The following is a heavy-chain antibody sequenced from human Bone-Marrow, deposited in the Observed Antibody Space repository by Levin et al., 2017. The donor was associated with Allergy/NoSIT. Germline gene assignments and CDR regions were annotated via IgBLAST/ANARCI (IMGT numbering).Heavy chain of an antibody. J-gene: IGHJ4*02. CDR3: ARDPGANYFDY. CDR1: GASISRSSHF. D-gene: IGHD4-17*01. Sequence: LSQTLSLTCTVSGASISRSSHFWGWVRQSPGQGLEWIGSVFHSGSTYYNPSLKSRVTVSVDTSNNQFSLRLTSVTAADTATYYCARDPGANYFDYWGQGTLVTVSS. CDR2: VFHSGST. V-gene: IGHV4-39*07.